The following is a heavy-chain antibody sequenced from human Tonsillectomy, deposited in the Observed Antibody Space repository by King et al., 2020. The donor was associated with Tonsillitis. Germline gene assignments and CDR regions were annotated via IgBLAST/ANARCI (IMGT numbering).Heavy chain of an antibody. CDR3: ARDGAGPDHYSGMDV. V-gene: IGHV3-30*03. CDR1: GFTFRNSG. CDR2: ISYDGRNK. J-gene: IGHJ6*02. Sequence: VQLVESGGGVVQPGRSLRLSCAASGFTFRNSGIHWVRQAPGKGLEWVAVISYDGRNKFYADSVKGRFTISRDNYKNTLFLHMSSLRAEDTAVYYCARDGAGPDHYSGMDVWGQGTTVTVSS.